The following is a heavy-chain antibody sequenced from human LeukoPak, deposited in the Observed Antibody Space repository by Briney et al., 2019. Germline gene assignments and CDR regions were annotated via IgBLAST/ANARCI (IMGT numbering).Heavy chain of an antibody. V-gene: IGHV4-59*08. D-gene: IGHD6-19*01. CDR2: IYYSGST. CDR1: GGSISSYY. J-gene: IGHJ5*02. CDR3: ASVRGYSSGWYASGFDP. Sequence: SETLSLTCTVSGGSISSYYWSWIRQPPGKGLEWIGYIYYSGSTNYNPSLKSRVTISVDTSKNQFSLKLSSVTAADTAVYYCASVRGYSSGWYASGFDPWGQGTLVTVSS.